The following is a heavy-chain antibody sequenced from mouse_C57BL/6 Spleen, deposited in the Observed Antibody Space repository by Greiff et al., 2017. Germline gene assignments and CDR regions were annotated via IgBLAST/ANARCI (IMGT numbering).Heavy chain of an antibody. Sequence: VQLQQSGPELVKPGASVKIPCKASGYTFTDYNMDWVKQSHGKSLEWIGDINPNNGGTIYNQKFKGKATLTVDKSSSTAYMELRSLTSEDTAVYYCAKSITTVDWYFDVWGTGTTVTVSS. D-gene: IGHD1-1*01. CDR1: GYTFTDYN. J-gene: IGHJ1*03. V-gene: IGHV1-18*01. CDR2: INPNNGGT. CDR3: AKSITTVDWYFDV.